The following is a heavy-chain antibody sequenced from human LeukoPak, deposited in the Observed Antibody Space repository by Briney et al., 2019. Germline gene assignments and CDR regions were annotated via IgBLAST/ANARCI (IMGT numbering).Heavy chain of an antibody. CDR3: AGFRDYRSDTTCYGNDAFDI. D-gene: IGHD2-2*01. V-gene: IGHV3-23*01. CDR1: EFTFTMQA. J-gene: IGHJ3*02. Sequence: PGGSLRLSCTASEFTFTMQAMSWVRQAPGKGLQWVAGISGSGGKTDYADSVKDRLTISRDNSKNTLYPQMSSLRVDDTAIYYCAGFRDYRSDTTCYGNDAFDIWGQGTMVIVSS. CDR2: ISGSGGKT.